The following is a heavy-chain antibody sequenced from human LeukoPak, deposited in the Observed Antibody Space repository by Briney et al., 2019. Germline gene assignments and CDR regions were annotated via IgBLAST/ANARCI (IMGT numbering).Heavy chain of an antibody. CDR3: ARGIGFGDGDAFDI. CDR1: GYTFSSYD. CDR2: MNPNSGNT. V-gene: IGHV1-8*01. Sequence: ASVKVSCKASGYTFSSYDINWVRQATGQGLEWMGWMNPNSGNTGYAQKFQGRVTMARNTSISTAYMELSSLRSEDTAVYYCARGIGFGDGDAFDIWGQGTMVTVSS. J-gene: IGHJ3*02. D-gene: IGHD3-10*01.